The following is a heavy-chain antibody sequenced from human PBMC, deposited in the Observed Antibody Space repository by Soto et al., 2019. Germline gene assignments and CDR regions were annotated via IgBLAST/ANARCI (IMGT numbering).Heavy chain of an antibody. CDR2: IYWDDDK. CDR3: AHGSGWLSDY. Sequence: QITLKESDPTLVKPTQPLTLTCTFSGFSLDSPAVGVNWIRQPPGKALEWLGLIYWDDDKQYNPSLKSRLTITRDTSKNQVVLTMTNMDPVDTATYYCAHGSGWLSDYWGQGTLVTVSS. CDR1: GFSLDSPAVG. V-gene: IGHV2-5*02. D-gene: IGHD6-19*01. J-gene: IGHJ4*02.